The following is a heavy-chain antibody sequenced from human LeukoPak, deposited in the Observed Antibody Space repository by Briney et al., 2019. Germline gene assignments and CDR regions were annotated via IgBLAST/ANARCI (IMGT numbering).Heavy chain of an antibody. CDR1: GFTFSSYS. CDR3: ARDDPAPFSSSWYARAFDI. Sequence: GETLRLSCAASGFTFSSYSMNWVRQAPGKGLEWVSSISSSSSYIYYADSVKGRFTISRDNAKNSLYLQMNSLRAEDTAVYYCARDDPAPFSSSWYARAFDIWGQGTMVTVSS. V-gene: IGHV3-21*01. CDR2: ISSSSSYI. D-gene: IGHD6-13*01. J-gene: IGHJ3*02.